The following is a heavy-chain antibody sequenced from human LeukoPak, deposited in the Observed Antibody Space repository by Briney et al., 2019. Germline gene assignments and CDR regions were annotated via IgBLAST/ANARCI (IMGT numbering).Heavy chain of an antibody. Sequence: GGSLRLSCAASGFTFSSYSMMWVRQAPGKGLEWVSYISSSSTTIHYADSVKGRFTISRDNAKNSVYLQMNSLRAEDTAVYYCARVDGSCSGGSCPSGNWFDPWGQGTLVTVSS. CDR3: ARVDGSCSGGSCPSGNWFDP. J-gene: IGHJ5*02. V-gene: IGHV3-48*01. CDR2: ISSSSTTI. CDR1: GFTFSSYS. D-gene: IGHD2-15*01.